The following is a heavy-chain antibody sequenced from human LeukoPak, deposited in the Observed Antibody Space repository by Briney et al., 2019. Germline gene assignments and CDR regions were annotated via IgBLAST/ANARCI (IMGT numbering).Heavy chain of an antibody. CDR2: ISGSGGST. CDR1: GFTFSSYA. D-gene: IGHD4-17*01. CDR3: ANSPRLRYYFDY. Sequence: TGGSLRLSCAASGFTFSSYAMSWVRQAPGKGLEWVSAISGSGGSTYYADSVKGRFTISRDNSKNTLYLQMNSLRAEDTAVYYCANSPRLRYYFDYRGQGTLVTVSS. V-gene: IGHV3-23*01. J-gene: IGHJ4*02.